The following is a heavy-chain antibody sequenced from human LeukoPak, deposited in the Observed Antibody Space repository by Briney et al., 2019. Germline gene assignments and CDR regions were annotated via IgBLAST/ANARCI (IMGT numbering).Heavy chain of an antibody. CDR1: GYTFTSYY. J-gene: IGHJ1*01. V-gene: IGHV1-2*02. D-gene: IGHD2-15*01. Sequence: ASVKVSCKASGYTFTSYYMHWVRQAPGQGLEWMGWINPNSGGTNYAQKFQGRVTMTRDTSISTAYMELSRLRSDDTAVYYCANLGAYCSGGSCYVHWGQGTLVTVSS. CDR2: INPNSGGT. CDR3: ANLGAYCSGGSCYVH.